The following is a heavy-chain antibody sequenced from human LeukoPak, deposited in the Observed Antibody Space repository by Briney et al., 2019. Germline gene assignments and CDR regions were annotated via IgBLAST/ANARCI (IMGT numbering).Heavy chain of an antibody. CDR1: GFTFSSYA. CDR3: AKSFGSWWLLLPIDY. Sequence: AGGSLRLSCAASGFTFSSYAMSWVRQAPGKGLEWVSAISGSGGSTYYADSVKGRFTISRDNSKNTLYLQMNSLRAEDTAVYYCAKSFGSWWLLLPIDYRGQGTLVTVSS. V-gene: IGHV3-23*01. CDR2: ISGSGGST. D-gene: IGHD3-22*01. J-gene: IGHJ4*02.